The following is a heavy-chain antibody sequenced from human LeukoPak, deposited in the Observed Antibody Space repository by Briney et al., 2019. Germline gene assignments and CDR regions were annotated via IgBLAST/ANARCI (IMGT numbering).Heavy chain of an antibody. V-gene: IGHV3-23*01. Sequence: QSGGSLRLSCAASGFIFSTYGMNWARQAPGKGLEWVSCISPSGDITYYAHPVMGRFSISRDNPKSTVSLQICSVRAQDTALYYCARDLHWGGFVVWGQGAMVTVSS. J-gene: IGHJ3*01. CDR2: ISPSGDIT. CDR3: ARDLHWGGFVV. D-gene: IGHD7-27*01. CDR1: GFIFSTYG.